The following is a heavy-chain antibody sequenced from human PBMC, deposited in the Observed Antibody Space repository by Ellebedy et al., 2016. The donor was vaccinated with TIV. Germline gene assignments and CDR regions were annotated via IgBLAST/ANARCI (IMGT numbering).Heavy chain of an antibody. V-gene: IGHV1-8*01. CDR3: ALNQYDTLGDGFDH. Sequence: ASVKVSXXASGYTFTSYDINWVRQATGQGFESMGWMNPDSGNTGYARSFQGRVTMTGDTSISTAYMELSRLRSDDTAVYYCALNQYDTLGDGFDHWGQGTLVTVSS. D-gene: IGHD3-22*01. CDR2: MNPDSGNT. CDR1: GYTFTSYD. J-gene: IGHJ4*02.